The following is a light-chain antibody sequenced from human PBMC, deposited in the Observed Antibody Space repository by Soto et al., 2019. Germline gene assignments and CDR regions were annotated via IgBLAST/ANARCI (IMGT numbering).Light chain of an antibody. CDR2: EVS. Sequence: QSALTQPPSASGSPGQSVTISCTGTGSDVGGYKYVSWYQQHPGKVPKLMIYEVSKRPSGVPDRFSGSKSGNTASLTVSGLQAEDEADYYCSSYAGSNTDYVFGTRTKVTVL. J-gene: IGLJ1*01. V-gene: IGLV2-8*01. CDR3: SSYAGSNTDYV. CDR1: GSDVGGYKY.